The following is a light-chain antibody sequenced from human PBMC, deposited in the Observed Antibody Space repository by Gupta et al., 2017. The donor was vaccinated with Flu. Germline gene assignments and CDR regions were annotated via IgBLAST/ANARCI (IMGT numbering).Light chain of an antibody. J-gene: IGKJ4*02. CDR3: QQGYSTPQT. CDR1: KSVRKF. CDR2: GAS. V-gene: IGKV1-39*01. Sequence: SLSGFVGDRVTSTCRTRKSVRKFLHWYQQKPGKAPRLLIYGASTLQGGVPSRFSGSGSGTDFTLTINSLQPEDFATYYCQQGYSTPQTFGRGTTVGIK.